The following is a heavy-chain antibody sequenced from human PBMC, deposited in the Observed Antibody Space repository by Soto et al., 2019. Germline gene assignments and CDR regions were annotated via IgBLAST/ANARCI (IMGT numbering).Heavy chain of an antibody. CDR3: ARDTGNAEYYYDSSGYYSNYYYYGMDV. D-gene: IGHD3-22*01. V-gene: IGHV1-18*01. CDR2: ISAYNGNT. CDR1: GYTFTSYG. J-gene: IGHJ6*02. Sequence: QVQLVQSGAEVKKPGASVKVSCKASGYTFTSYGISWVRQAPGQGLEWMGWISAYNGNTNYAQKLQGRVTMTTDTSTSTAYMELRSLRSDDTAVYYCARDTGNAEYYYDSSGYYSNYYYYGMDVWGQGTTVTVSS.